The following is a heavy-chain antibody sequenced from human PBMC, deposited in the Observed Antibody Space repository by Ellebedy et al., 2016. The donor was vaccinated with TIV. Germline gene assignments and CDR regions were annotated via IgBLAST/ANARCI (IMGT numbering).Heavy chain of an antibody. D-gene: IGHD5-18*01. CDR1: GASFSGYY. Sequence: MPSETLSLTCAVYGASFSGYYWSWIRQPPRKGLEWIGEINHSGSTNYNPSLKSRVTVSVDTSKNQLSRKLSSVTAADTAVYYCAGRLWSEYYYYGMDVWGQGTTVTVSS. J-gene: IGHJ6*02. CDR2: INHSGST. V-gene: IGHV4-34*01. CDR3: AGRLWSEYYYYGMDV.